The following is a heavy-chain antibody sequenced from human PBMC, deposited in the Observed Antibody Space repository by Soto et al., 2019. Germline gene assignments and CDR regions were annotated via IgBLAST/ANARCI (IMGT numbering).Heavy chain of an antibody. D-gene: IGHD1-7*01. J-gene: IGHJ6*02. CDR2: IIPIFGTA. CDR3: ARDDNYITGTTDYYYGMDV. CDR1: GGTFSSYA. Sequence: QVQLVQSGAEVKKPGSSVKVSCKASGGTFSSYAISWVRQAPGQGLEWMGGIIPIFGTANYAQKFQGRVTITADEXXSXDXXELSSLRSEDTAVYYCARDDNYITGTTDYYYGMDVWGQGTTVTVSS. V-gene: IGHV1-69*12.